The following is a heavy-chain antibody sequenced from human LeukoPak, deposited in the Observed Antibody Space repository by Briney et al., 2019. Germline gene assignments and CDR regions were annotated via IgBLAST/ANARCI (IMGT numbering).Heavy chain of an antibody. J-gene: IGHJ6*02. CDR2: IIPIFGTA. CDR3: ARRSSRIAAAANYYYYGMDV. CDR1: GGTFSSYA. D-gene: IGHD6-13*01. V-gene: IGHV1-69*13. Sequence: SVKVSCKASGGTFSSYAISWVRQAPGQGLEWMGGIIPIFGTANYAQKFQGRVTITADESTSTAYMELSSLRSEDTAVYYCARRSSRIAAAANYYYYGMDVWGQGTTVTVSS.